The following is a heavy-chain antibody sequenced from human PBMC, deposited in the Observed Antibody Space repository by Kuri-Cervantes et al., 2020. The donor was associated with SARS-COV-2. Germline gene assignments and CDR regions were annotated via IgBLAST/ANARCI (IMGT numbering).Heavy chain of an antibody. Sequence: SETLSLTCTVSGGSISSSSYYWSWIRQYPGKGLEWIGYIYYSGSTYYNPSLKSRVTISVDTAKNQFSLKLSSVTAADTAVYYCASASGYDFPPYYWGQGTLVTVSS. CDR3: ASASGYDFPPYY. V-gene: IGHV4-31*03. CDR2: IYYSGST. J-gene: IGHJ4*02. CDR1: GGSISSSSYY. D-gene: IGHD5-12*01.